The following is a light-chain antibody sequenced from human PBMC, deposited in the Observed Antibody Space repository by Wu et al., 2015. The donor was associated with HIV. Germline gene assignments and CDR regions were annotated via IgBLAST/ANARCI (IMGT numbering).Light chain of an antibody. J-gene: IGKJ1*01. CDR3: QQYGSSPRT. CDR2: GAS. V-gene: IGKV3-20*01. Sequence: EIVLTQSPGTLSLSPGERATLSCRASQSVSSNYLAWYQQKPGQAPRLLIYGASSRATGIPDRFSGGGSGTDFTLTISGLEPEDFAVYYCQQYGSSPRTFGQGTKVEIK. CDR1: QSVSSNY.